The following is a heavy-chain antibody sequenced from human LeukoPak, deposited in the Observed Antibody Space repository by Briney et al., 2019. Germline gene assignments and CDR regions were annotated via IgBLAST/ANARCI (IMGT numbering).Heavy chain of an antibody. CDR1: GGSISLSYYY. V-gene: IGHV4-39*07. D-gene: IGHD1-26*01. CDR3: ARSKSGTYPYYFDY. Sequence: SETLSLTCSVSGGSISLSYYYWGWIRQPPGNGLEWIGSVSYRGNTYNNPSLKSRATISIDTSKNQFSLKLSSVTAADTAVYYCARSKSGTYPYYFDYWGHGTLVTVSS. J-gene: IGHJ4*01. CDR2: VSYRGNT.